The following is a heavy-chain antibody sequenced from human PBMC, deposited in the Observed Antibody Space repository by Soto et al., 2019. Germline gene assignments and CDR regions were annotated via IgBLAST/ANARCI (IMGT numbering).Heavy chain of an antibody. CDR3: AHRAIAAAGYAEYFQH. D-gene: IGHD6-13*01. CDR2: IYWDDDK. J-gene: IGHJ1*01. Sequence: QITLKESGPTLVKPTQTLTLTRTFSGFSLSTSGVGVGWIRQPPGKALEWLALIYWDDDKRYSPSLKSRLTITKDTSKNQVVLTMTNMDPVDTATYYCAHRAIAAAGYAEYFQHWGQGTLVTVSS. V-gene: IGHV2-5*02. CDR1: GFSLSTSGVG.